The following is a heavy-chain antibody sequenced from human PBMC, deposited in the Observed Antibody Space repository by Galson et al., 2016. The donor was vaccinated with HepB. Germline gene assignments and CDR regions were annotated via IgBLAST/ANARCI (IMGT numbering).Heavy chain of an antibody. J-gene: IGHJ6*02. V-gene: IGHV4-59*01. CDR2: LYYSGST. CDR3: ARGGGDAVNYYYYGMDV. CDR1: GGSISSYY. Sequence: ETLSLTCTVSGGSISSYYWSWIRQPPGKGLEWIGYLYYSGSTNYNPSLKSRVTISVDTSRNQSSLKLSSVTATDTAVYYCARGGGDAVNYYYYGMDVWGQGTTGTVSS. D-gene: IGHD3-16*01.